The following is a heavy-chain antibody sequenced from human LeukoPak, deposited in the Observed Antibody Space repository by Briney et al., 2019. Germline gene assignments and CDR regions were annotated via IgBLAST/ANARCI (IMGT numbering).Heavy chain of an antibody. CDR3: ASMIDDWYFDL. J-gene: IGHJ2*01. CDR1: GGSISSYF. V-gene: IGHV4-59*01. D-gene: IGHD3-22*01. Sequence: SETLSLTCTVSGGSISSYFWSWIRQPPGKGLEWIGYIYYSGSTNCNPSLKSRVTISVDTSKNQFSLKLSSVTAADTAVYYCASMIDDWYFDLWGRGTLVTVSS. CDR2: IYYSGST.